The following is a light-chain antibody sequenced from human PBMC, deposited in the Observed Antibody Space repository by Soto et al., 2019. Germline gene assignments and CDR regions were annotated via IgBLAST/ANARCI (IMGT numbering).Light chain of an antibody. V-gene: IGLV2-14*03. CDR3: SSYRSGGTYV. Sequence: QSALTQPASVSGSPGQSITISCTGTSSDVGGYTYVSWYQHHPGKAPKLLIYDVNNRPSGVSNRFSASKSGNTASLTISGLQAENEADYYCSSYRSGGTYVFGTGTKLTVL. CDR1: SSDVGGYTY. CDR2: DVN. J-gene: IGLJ1*01.